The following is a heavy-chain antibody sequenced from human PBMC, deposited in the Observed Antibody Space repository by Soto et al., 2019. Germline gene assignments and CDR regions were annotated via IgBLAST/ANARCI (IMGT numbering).Heavy chain of an antibody. Sequence: QVQLVQSGAEVTKPGASVKVSCKASGYTFTSYDINWVRQATGQGLEWMGWMSPNSGATGYAQKFQGRVTMTRDASRSTANSELSNLRSEDTAIYYCASGVDAGVDVWGQGSTVTVSS. D-gene: IGHD1-1*01. CDR2: MSPNSGAT. CDR1: GYTFTSYD. J-gene: IGHJ6*02. CDR3: ASGVDAGVDV. V-gene: IGHV1-8*01.